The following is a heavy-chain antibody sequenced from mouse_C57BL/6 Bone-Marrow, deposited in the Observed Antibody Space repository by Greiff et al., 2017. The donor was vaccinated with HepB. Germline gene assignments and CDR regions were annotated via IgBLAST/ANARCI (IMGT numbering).Heavy chain of an antibody. J-gene: IGHJ2*01. D-gene: IGHD2-2*01. V-gene: IGHV5-2*01. Sequence: EVNLVESGGGLVQPGESLKLSCESYEYEFPSHDMSWVRKTPEKRLELVASINSEGGSTYYPDTMERRFIISRDNTKKTLYLQMSSLRSEDTALYYGARDGDDGGDFDYWGQGTTLTVSS. CDR2: INSEGGST. CDR3: ARDGDDGGDFDY. CDR1: EYEFPSHD.